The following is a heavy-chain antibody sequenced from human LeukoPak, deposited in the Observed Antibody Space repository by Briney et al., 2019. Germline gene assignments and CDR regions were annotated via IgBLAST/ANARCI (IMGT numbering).Heavy chain of an antibody. CDR1: GYTFTGYY. CDR3: ARDLNRQDDSGAY. CDR2: INPNSGGT. D-gene: IGHD4-17*01. Sequence: ASVKVSCKASGYTFTGYYMHWVRQAPGQGLEWMGWINPNSGGTNYAQKFQGRVTMTRDTSISTAYMELSRLRSDDTAVYYCARDLNRQDDSGAYWGQGTLVTVSS. J-gene: IGHJ4*02. V-gene: IGHV1-2*02.